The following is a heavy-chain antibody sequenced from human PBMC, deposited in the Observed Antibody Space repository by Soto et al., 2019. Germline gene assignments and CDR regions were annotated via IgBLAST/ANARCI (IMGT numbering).Heavy chain of an antibody. J-gene: IGHJ4*02. CDR1: GITFSNYA. D-gene: IGHD3-22*01. CDR2: ISGSGDST. V-gene: IGHV3-23*01. Sequence: PGGSLRLSCSASGITFSNYAMSWVRQTPGKGLEWVSVISGSGDSTYYAESVKGRFTISRENSKNTLHLQMNSLGAEDTAVYYCATRNYYDTSGYYYWYYFDFWGQGTLVTVSS. CDR3: ATRNYYDTSGYYYWYYFDF.